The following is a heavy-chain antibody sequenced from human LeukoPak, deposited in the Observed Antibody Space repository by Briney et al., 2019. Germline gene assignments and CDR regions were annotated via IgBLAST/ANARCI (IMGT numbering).Heavy chain of an antibody. Sequence: ASVKVSCKASGYTFTSYGISWVRQAPGQGLEWMGWISAYTGNTNYAQKLQGRVTMTTDTSTSTAYMELRSLRSDDTAVYYCAREARLPHYYDMLDYWGQGTLVTVSS. CDR3: AREARLPHYYDMLDY. V-gene: IGHV1-18*01. CDR1: GYTFTSYG. D-gene: IGHD3-22*01. J-gene: IGHJ4*02. CDR2: ISAYTGNT.